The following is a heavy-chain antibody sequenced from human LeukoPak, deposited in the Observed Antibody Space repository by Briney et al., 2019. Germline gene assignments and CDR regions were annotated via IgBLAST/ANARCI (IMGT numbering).Heavy chain of an antibody. D-gene: IGHD6-19*01. Sequence: ASVKVSCKASGYTFTSYGISWVRQAPGQGLEWMGWISAYNGNTNYAQKLQGRVTMTTDTFTSTAYMELSSLRSEDTAVYYCAAYSSGWYGAFDIWGQGTMVTVSS. CDR2: ISAYNGNT. CDR1: GYTFTSYG. CDR3: AAYSSGWYGAFDI. J-gene: IGHJ3*02. V-gene: IGHV1-18*01.